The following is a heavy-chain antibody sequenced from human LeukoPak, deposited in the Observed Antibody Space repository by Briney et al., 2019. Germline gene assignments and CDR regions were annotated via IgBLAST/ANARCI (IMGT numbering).Heavy chain of an antibody. CDR2: IIPIFGTA. Sequence: SVKVSCKASGYTFTSNYIHWVRQAPGQGLEWMGGIIPIFGTANYAQKFQGRVTITADESTSTAYMELSSLRSEDTAVYYCASDGYSGSAFDYWGQGTLVTVSS. J-gene: IGHJ4*02. CDR3: ASDGYSGSAFDY. D-gene: IGHD5-12*01. CDR1: GYTFTSNY. V-gene: IGHV1-69*13.